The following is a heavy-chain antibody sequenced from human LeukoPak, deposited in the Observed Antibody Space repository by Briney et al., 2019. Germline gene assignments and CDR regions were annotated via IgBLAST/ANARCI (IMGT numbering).Heavy chain of an antibody. J-gene: IGHJ4*02. CDR2: ISFDGSDK. Sequence: GRSLRLSCAASGFTFSSHAMYWVRQAPGKGLDWVAVISFDGSDKFYAESVRGRFTISRDDSKNTLYLQMTSLRAEDTSVYYWARDSFHFSRPGSGRIADLPDYWGQGTLVTVSS. D-gene: IGHD3-3*02. V-gene: IGHV3-30*01. CDR3: ARDSFHFSRPGSGRIADLPDY. CDR1: GFTFSSHA.